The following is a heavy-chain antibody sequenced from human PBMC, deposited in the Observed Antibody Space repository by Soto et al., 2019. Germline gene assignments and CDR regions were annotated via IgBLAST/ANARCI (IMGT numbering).Heavy chain of an antibody. D-gene: IGHD3-10*01. J-gene: IGHJ4*02. CDR1: GFTFDDYA. CDR2: IGTAGDT. CDR3: ARDWEGVIDY. Sequence: EVQLVESGGGLVQPGRSLRLSCAASGFTFDDYAMHWVRQAPGKGLEWVSGIGTAGDTYYPGSVKGRFTISRENAKNSLYLQMNSLRAGDTAVYYCARDWEGVIDYWGQGTLVTVSS. V-gene: IGHV3-13*01.